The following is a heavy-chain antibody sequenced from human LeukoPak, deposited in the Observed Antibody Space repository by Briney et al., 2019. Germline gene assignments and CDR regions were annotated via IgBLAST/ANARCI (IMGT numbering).Heavy chain of an antibody. V-gene: IGHV3-74*01. CDR1: GFIFSNYW. Sequence: GGSLRLSCAASGFIFSNYWMHWVRHVPGRGRVWVSRLNLDGITRDYADSVKGRFTISRDNAKNTLSLQMNSLKVDDTAVYYCARESAGSYWGWGQGTLVTVSS. CDR3: ARESAGSYWG. CDR2: LNLDGITR. D-gene: IGHD1-26*01. J-gene: IGHJ4*02.